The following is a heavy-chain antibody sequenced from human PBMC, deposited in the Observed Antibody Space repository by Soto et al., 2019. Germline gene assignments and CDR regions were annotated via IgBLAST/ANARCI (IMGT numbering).Heavy chain of an antibody. V-gene: IGHV1-18*03. CDR1: GFTFTNYG. CDR2: ISAYKGNT. Sequence: ASVKVSCKASGFTFTNYGISWVRQAPGQGLEWMGWISAYKGNTNYAQKFQGRVTMTTDTSTSTAYLELRSLRSDDMAVYFCASRSGQLPYYFDYWGQGTQVTVSS. J-gene: IGHJ4*02. CDR3: ASRSGQLPYYFDY. D-gene: IGHD6-6*01.